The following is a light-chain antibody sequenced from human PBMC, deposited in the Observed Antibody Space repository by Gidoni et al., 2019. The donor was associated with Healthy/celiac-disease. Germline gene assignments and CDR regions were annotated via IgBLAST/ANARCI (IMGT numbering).Light chain of an antibody. Sequence: EIVLTQSPATLSLAPGERATLSCRSSQSVSSYVAWYQQKPGQAPRILIYDASYRATGIPARFSGSGSWTDFSLTISSLEPEDFAVYYCQQRSNWPPYTFXXXTKLEIK. CDR1: QSVSSY. CDR3: QQRSNWPPYT. J-gene: IGKJ2*01. CDR2: DAS. V-gene: IGKV3-11*01.